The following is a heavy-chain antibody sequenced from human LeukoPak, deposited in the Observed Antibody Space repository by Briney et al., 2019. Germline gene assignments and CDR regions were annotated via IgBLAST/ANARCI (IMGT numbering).Heavy chain of an antibody. CDR1: GYSFANNW. J-gene: IGHJ4*02. CDR2: IHPGDSDT. Sequence: GESLKISCKGSGYSFANNWIAWVPQMPGKGLEWMGIIHPGDSDTRYRPSFQGHVTISADKYISTAFLQWSSLKASDTAMYYCARQVAYTSGRTFDFSGQGTLVTVSS. D-gene: IGHD6-19*01. V-gene: IGHV5-51*01. CDR3: ARQVAYTSGRTFDF.